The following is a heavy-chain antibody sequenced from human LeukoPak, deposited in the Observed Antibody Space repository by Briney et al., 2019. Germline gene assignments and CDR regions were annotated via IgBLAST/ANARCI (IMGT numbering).Heavy chain of an antibody. J-gene: IGHJ6*03. D-gene: IGHD3-10*01. CDR1: GGSISSSSYY. V-gene: IGHV4-39*01. CDR3: AKTQTRVV. CDR2: IYYSGST. Sequence: SETLSLTCTVSGGSISSSSYYWGWIRQPPGKGLEWIGSIYYSGSTFYHPSLKSRVTISVDTSKNQSSLKLSSVTATDTAVYYCAKTQTRVVWGKGTTVTVSS.